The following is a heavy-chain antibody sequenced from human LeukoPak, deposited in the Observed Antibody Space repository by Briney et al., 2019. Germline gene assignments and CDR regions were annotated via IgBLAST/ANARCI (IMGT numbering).Heavy chain of an antibody. D-gene: IGHD6-25*01. V-gene: IGHV3-48*04. CDR1: GFAFSSYN. CDR2: ISYTSNTI. CDR3: VRMTHSGNSFDH. J-gene: IGHJ4*02. Sequence: GGSLRLSCAASGFAFSSYNMNWVRQAPGKGLEWVSYISYTSNTIYYADSVKGRLAISRDNAKDSLYLQLSSLKTEDTAVYYCVRMTHSGNSFDHWGQGILVIVSS.